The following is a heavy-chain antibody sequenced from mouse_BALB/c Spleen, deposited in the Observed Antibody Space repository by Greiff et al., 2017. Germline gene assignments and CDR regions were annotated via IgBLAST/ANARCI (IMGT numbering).Heavy chain of an antibody. Sequence: EVQVVESGAELVKPGASVKLSCTASGFNIKDTYMHWVKQRPEQGLEWIGRIDPANGNTKYDPKFQGKATITADTSSNTAYLQLSSLTSEDTAVYYCAREAFTMGAMDYWGQGTSVTVSS. D-gene: IGHD1-1*02. CDR1: GFNIKDTY. CDR2: IDPANGNT. V-gene: IGHV14-3*02. J-gene: IGHJ4*01. CDR3: AREAFTMGAMDY.